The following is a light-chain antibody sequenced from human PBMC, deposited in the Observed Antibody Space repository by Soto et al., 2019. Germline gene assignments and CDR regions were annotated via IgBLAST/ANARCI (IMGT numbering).Light chain of an antibody. J-gene: IGLJ1*01. CDR1: NIGSKS. V-gene: IGLV3-21*02. CDR2: DDS. Sequence: SSELTQPPSVSVAPGQTAWVTRGGNNIGSKSVHWYQQKPGQAPVLVVYDDSDRPSGIPERFSGSNSGNTATLTISGVEAGDEADHDCQVRGSSSDESVLGSGPNATV. CDR3: QVRGSSSDESV.